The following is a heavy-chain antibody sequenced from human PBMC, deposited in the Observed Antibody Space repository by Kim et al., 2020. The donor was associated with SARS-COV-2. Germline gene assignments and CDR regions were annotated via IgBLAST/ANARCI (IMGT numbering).Heavy chain of an antibody. J-gene: IGHJ4*02. CDR3: ARYNILTYYFDY. D-gene: IGHD1-20*01. Sequence: NFNPSLKIRVTISVDTSKNQFSLKLSSVTAADTAVYYCARYNILTYYFDYWGQGTLVTVSS. V-gene: IGHV4-4*09.